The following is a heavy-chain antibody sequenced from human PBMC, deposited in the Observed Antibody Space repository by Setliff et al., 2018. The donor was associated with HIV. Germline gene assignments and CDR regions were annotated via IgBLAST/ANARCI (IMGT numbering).Heavy chain of an antibody. D-gene: IGHD4-17*01. Sequence: SETLSLTCTVSGASISSTSYYWGWIRQPPGKGLEWIGSIYYSGSTYYNPSLKSLVTISVDTSKNQFSLKLSSVTAADTAVFYCARHYGVNLDAFDIWGLVTMVTVSS. J-gene: IGHJ3*02. CDR2: IYYSGST. CDR1: GASISSTSYY. V-gene: IGHV4-39*01. CDR3: ARHYGVNLDAFDI.